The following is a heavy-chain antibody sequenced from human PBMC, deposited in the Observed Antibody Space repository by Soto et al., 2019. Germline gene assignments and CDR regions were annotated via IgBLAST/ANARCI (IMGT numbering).Heavy chain of an antibody. J-gene: IGHJ6*02. Sequence: GGSLRLSGAASGFTFSNSALNWVRQAPWKGLEWVSVISGSGGDTYYADSVRGRFTISRDNSKNTVYLQMNSLRAEDTAVYYCATALDGSGNYNYYYAVDVSGPRTTLTLS. CDR1: GFTFSNSA. D-gene: IGHD3-10*01. V-gene: IGHV3-23*01. CDR2: ISGSGGDT. CDR3: ATALDGSGNYNYYYAVDV.